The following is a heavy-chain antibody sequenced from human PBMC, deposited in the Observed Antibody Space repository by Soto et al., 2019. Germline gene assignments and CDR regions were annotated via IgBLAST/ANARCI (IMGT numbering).Heavy chain of an antibody. V-gene: IGHV4-39*01. CDR1: GGSISSSSYY. Sequence: SETLSLTCTVSGGSISSSSYYWGWIRQPPGKGLEWIGSIYYSGSTYYNPSLKSRVTISVDTSKNQFSLKLSSVTAADTAVYYCASPPMVRGVKYFDYWGQGTLVTVSS. D-gene: IGHD3-10*01. J-gene: IGHJ4*02. CDR2: IYYSGST. CDR3: ASPPMVRGVKYFDY.